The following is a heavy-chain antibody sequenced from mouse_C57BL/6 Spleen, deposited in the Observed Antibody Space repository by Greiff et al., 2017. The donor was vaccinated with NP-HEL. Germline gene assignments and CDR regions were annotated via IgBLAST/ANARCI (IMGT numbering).Heavy chain of an antibody. J-gene: IGHJ2*01. D-gene: IGHD1-1*01. Sequence: VQLQQPGAELVKPGASVKLSCKASGYTFTSYWMHWVKQRPGQGLEWIGRIHPNSGSTNYNEKFKSKATLTVDKSSSTAYMQLSSLTSEDSAVYYCAKGGYGRSFDYWGQGTTLTVSS. CDR2: IHPNSGST. CDR3: AKGGYGRSFDY. V-gene: IGHV1-64*01. CDR1: GYTFTSYW.